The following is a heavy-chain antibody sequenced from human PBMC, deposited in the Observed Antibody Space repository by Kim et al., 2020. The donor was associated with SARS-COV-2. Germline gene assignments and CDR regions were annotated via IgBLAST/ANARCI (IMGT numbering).Heavy chain of an antibody. CDR2: ISSSSSTI. CDR1: GFTFSSYS. CDR3: ARASRGSGYLGTNPMDY. D-gene: IGHD3-3*01. Sequence: GGSLRLSCAASGFTFSSYSMNWVRQAPGKGLEWVSYISSSSSTIYYADSVKGRFTISRDNAKNSLYLQMNSLRDEDTAVYYCARASRGSGYLGTNPMDYWGQGTLVTVSS. V-gene: IGHV3-48*02. J-gene: IGHJ4*02.